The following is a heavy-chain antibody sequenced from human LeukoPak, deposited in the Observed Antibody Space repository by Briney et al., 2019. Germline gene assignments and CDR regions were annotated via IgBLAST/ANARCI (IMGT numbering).Heavy chain of an antibody. V-gene: IGHV4-30-2*01. CDR3: ARSTGTLTG. CDR1: GGSISNNNYY. D-gene: IGHD1-1*01. J-gene: IGHJ4*02. Sequence: PSETLSLTCTVPGGSISNNNYYWSWIRQPPGKGLEWIGYIYHSGTTYYNPSLKSRVTISIDRSKNQFSLKLSSVTAADTAVYYCARSTGTLTGWGQGTLVTVSS. CDR2: IYHSGTT.